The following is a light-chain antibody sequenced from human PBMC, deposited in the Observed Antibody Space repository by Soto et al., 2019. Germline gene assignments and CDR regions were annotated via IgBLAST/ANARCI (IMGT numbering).Light chain of an antibody. CDR3: QQYNNWPRT. CDR1: QSVSSN. J-gene: IGKJ1*01. V-gene: IGKV3-15*01. CDR2: GAS. Sequence: EIVMAQSPATLSVSPGARATLSCRASQSVSSNLAWYQQKHGQAPRLLIYGASTRATGIPARFSGSGSGTELTITISSLQSEDFEVYYGQQYNNWPRTFGQGTKVDI.